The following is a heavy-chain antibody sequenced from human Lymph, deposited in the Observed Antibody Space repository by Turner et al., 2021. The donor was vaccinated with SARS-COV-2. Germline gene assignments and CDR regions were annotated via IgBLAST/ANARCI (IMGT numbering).Heavy chain of an antibody. J-gene: IGHJ4*02. D-gene: IGHD1-26*01. CDR1: GFTFSSYD. CDR3: AKGLSGNYYFFDY. Sequence: QVQLVESGGGVVQLGRSLTLSCAALGFTFSSYDMHWVRQAPGKGLEWVALISYDGNNKYYADSVRGRFTISRDNSKNTLYLQMNSLRAEDTAVYYCAKGLSGNYYFFDYWGQGTLVTVSS. CDR2: ISYDGNNK. V-gene: IGHV3-30-3*01.